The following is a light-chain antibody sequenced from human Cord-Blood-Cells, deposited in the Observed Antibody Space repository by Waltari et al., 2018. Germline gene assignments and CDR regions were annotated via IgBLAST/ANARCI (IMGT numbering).Light chain of an antibody. V-gene: IGLV3-19*01. CDR3: NSRDSSGNHVV. CDR2: GKT. Sequence: SSELTQDPAVSVALGQTVRITCQGDSLRSYYASWYQQKQGQAPVLVIYGKTNRPSGIPDRFSGSSSGNTASLTITGAQAEDEADYYCNSRDSSGNHVVFGGGTKLTVL. J-gene: IGLJ2*01. CDR1: SLRSYY.